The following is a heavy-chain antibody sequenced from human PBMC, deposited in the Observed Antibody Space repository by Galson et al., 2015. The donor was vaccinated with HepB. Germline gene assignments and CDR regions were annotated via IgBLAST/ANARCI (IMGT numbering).Heavy chain of an antibody. CDR3: ARSRITMVRGVIYYYGMDV. Sequence: PALVKPTQTLTLTCTFSGFSLSTSGMCVSWIRQPPGKALEWLARIDWDDDKYYSTSLKTRLTISKDTSKNQVVLTMTNMDPVDTATYYCARSRITMVRGVIYYYGMDVWGQGTTVTVSS. CDR2: IDWDDDK. V-gene: IGHV2-70*11. CDR1: GFSLSTSGMC. D-gene: IGHD3-10*01. J-gene: IGHJ6*02.